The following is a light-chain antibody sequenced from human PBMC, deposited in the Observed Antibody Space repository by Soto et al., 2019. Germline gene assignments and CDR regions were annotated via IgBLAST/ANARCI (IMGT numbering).Light chain of an antibody. CDR2: GAF. Sequence: EIVMTQSPATLSVSPGERATLSCRASQTVSSNYLAWYQQKPGQAPRLLFYGAFNRASGIPDRFSGSGSGTDFTLTISRVEPVDFAVYSCQQYHSSPWTFGQGTKVDI. CDR1: QTVSSNY. J-gene: IGKJ1*01. V-gene: IGKV3-20*01. CDR3: QQYHSSPWT.